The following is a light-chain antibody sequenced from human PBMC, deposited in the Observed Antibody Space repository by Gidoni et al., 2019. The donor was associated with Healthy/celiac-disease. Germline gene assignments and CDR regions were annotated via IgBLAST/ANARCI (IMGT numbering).Light chain of an antibody. Sequence: IQMTQSPSTLSASVGDRVTITCRASQSISSWLAWYQQNPGKAPKLLIYKASSLASGVPSRFSGSGSGTEFTLTISSLQPDDFATYYCQQYNSHTSYTFGQGTKLEIK. J-gene: IGKJ2*01. CDR2: KAS. CDR1: QSISSW. V-gene: IGKV1-5*03. CDR3: QQYNSHTSYT.